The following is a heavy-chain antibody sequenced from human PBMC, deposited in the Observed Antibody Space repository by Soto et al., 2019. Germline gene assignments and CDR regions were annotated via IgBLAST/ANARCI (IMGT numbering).Heavy chain of an antibody. Sequence: PSETLSLTCTVSGGSISSGGYYWSWIRQHPGKGLEWIGYIYYSGSTYYNPSLKSRVTISVDTSKNQFSLKLSSVTAADTAVYYCARIIAVAATVYFDYWGQGTLVTVSS. V-gene: IGHV4-31*03. CDR2: IYYSGST. J-gene: IGHJ4*02. D-gene: IGHD6-19*01. CDR3: ARIIAVAATVYFDY. CDR1: GGSISSGGYY.